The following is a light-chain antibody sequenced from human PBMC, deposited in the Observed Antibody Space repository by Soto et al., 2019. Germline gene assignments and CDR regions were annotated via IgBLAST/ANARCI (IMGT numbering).Light chain of an antibody. CDR1: QSVSFY. Sequence: VLTQSPATLSLSTGERATLSCRASQSVSFYLAWYQQKPGQAPRLLIYDTSKRAPGIPARFSGSGSGTDFTLTISSVEPEDFAVYYCQQRNDWPPATFGGGTKVEIK. V-gene: IGKV3-11*01. CDR3: QQRNDWPPAT. J-gene: IGKJ4*01. CDR2: DTS.